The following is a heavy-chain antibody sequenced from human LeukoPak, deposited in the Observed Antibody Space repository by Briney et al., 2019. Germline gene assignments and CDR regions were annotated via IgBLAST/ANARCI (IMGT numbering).Heavy chain of an antibody. CDR3: ARDRAHCGGTSCPSHNFDL. J-gene: IGHJ4*02. CDR2: IYHSGST. CDR1: GGSISSSNW. D-gene: IGHD2-2*01. V-gene: IGHV4-4*02. Sequence: SETLSLTCAVSGGSISSSNWWSWVRQPPGKGLEWIGEIYHSGSTNYNPSLKSRVTISVDTSKNQFSLTLSSVTAADTAVYYCARDRAHCGGTSCPSHNFDLWGQGTLVTVSS.